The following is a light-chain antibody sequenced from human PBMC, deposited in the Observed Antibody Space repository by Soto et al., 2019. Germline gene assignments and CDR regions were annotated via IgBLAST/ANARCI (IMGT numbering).Light chain of an antibody. CDR3: HQYDSSIT. CDR2: GTS. Sequence: EIVLTQSPGTLSLSPGERATLSCRASQSVGSSYLAWYQQKPGQAPRLLIYGTSSRATGIPDRFSGSGSGTDFTLTISRLEPEDFAVYYCHQYDSSITFGQGTRLEI. CDR1: QSVGSSY. V-gene: IGKV3-20*01. J-gene: IGKJ5*01.